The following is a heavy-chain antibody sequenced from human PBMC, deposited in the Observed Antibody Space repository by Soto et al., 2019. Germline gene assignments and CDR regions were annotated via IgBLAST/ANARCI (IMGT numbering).Heavy chain of an antibody. CDR1: GGSISSSSYY. J-gene: IGHJ5*01. Sequence: PSETLSLTCTVSGGSISSSSYYWGWIRQSPGKGLEYIGSVFYTGSAYYNPSLKSRVTIVADTSTNRFFLNLKSVTATDTAVYYCAKTPSGWYDSWGQGTLVTVSS. D-gene: IGHD1-26*01. CDR2: VFYTGSA. CDR3: AKTPSGWYDS. V-gene: IGHV4-39*01.